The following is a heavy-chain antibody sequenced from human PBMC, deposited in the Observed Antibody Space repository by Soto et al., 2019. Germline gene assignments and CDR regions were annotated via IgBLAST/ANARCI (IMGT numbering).Heavy chain of an antibody. CDR1: GYSFTSYW. V-gene: IGHV5-51*01. Sequence: PGESLKISCKGSGYSFTSYWIGWVRQMPGKGLEWMGIIYPGDSDARYSPSFQGQVTISADKSISTAYLQWSSLKASDTAMYYCARQRTEQQLAQSYYFDYWGQGTLVTVSS. CDR3: ARQRTEQQLAQSYYFDY. D-gene: IGHD6-13*01. CDR2: IYPGDSDA. J-gene: IGHJ4*02.